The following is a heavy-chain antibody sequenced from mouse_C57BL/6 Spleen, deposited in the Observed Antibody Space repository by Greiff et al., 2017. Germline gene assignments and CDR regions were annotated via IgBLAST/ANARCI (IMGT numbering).Heavy chain of an antibody. D-gene: IGHD2-4*01. CDR2: IYWDDDK. CDR1: GFSLSTSGMG. J-gene: IGHJ3*01. V-gene: IGHV8-12*01. CDR3: ARRAEDYDYDVGFAY. Sequence: QVTLKVSGPGLLQSSQTLSLTCSFSGFSLSTSGMGVSWLRPPSGKGLEWLAHIYWDDDKRYNPFLKSRLTISKDTSSNQVFLKITSVDTADTATYYCARRAEDYDYDVGFAYWGQGTLVTVAA.